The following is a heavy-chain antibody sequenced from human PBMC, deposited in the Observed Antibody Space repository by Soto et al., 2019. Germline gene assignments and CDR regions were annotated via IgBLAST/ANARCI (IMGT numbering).Heavy chain of an antibody. Sequence: QLQLQESGSGRVKPSQTLSLTCAVSGGSISSGGYSWSWIRQPPGKGLEWIGYIYHSGNIYYNPSLXSXXTISVDRSKNQFSLKLSSVTAAATAVYYCARIPSPWGQGTLVTVSS. CDR2: IYHSGNI. V-gene: IGHV4-30-2*01. CDR1: GGSISSGGYS. CDR3: ARIPSP. D-gene: IGHD2-21*01. J-gene: IGHJ5*02.